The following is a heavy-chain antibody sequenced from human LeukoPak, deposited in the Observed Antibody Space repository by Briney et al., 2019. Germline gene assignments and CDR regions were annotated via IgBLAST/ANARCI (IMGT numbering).Heavy chain of an antibody. V-gene: IGHV4-34*12. Sequence: KPSETLSLTCAVYGGSFSGYYWSWIRQPPGKGLEWSGEIIHSGSTNYNPSLKSRVTISGDTSKNQFSLKLSSVTAADTAVYYCARAQELRYFDWSPGWFDPWGQGTLVTVSS. J-gene: IGHJ5*02. CDR2: IIHSGST. CDR3: ARAQELRYFDWSPGWFDP. D-gene: IGHD3-9*01. CDR1: GGSFSGYY.